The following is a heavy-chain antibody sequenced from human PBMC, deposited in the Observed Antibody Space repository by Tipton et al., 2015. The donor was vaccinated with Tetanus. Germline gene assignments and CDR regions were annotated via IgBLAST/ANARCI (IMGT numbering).Heavy chain of an antibody. J-gene: IGHJ4*02. CDR1: GYTFTHYG. Sequence: QLVQSGGEVKKPGASVKVSCKASGYTFTHYGVNWVRHAPGQGLEWMGWISPFNENVNYAEKFRGRLTMTTDRSTATVYMDLRSLKSEDTAIYYCARGRGLGPHEYFEHWGQGTLVTVSS. D-gene: IGHD3/OR15-3a*01. CDR2: ISPFNENV. CDR3: ARGRGLGPHEYFEH. V-gene: IGHV1-18*01.